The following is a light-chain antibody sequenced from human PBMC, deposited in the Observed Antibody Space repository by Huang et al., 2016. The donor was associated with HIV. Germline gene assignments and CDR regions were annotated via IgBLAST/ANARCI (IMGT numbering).Light chain of an antibody. CDR2: DAS. J-gene: IGKJ4*01. Sequence: EIVLTQSPATLSLSPGERATLSCRAIQHVHSFLVWYQHKPGQAPRLLMYDASNRATGIPARFRGSGSGTDFTLTITNLQSEDSAVYYCHQRSAWPLTFGGGTKVEI. CDR3: HQRSAWPLT. CDR1: QHVHSF. V-gene: IGKV3-11*01.